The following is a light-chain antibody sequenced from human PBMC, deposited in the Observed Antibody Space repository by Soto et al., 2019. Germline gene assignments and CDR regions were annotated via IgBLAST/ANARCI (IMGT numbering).Light chain of an antibody. Sequence: EIVLTQSPATLSLSPGERATLSCRASQTVSSNLAWYQQKPGQAPRLLIYEASNRATGIPARFSGSGSGTDFTLTISSLEPEDFAVYYCHQRKEWPLTFGGGTKVEIK. CDR3: HQRKEWPLT. V-gene: IGKV3-11*01. CDR2: EAS. J-gene: IGKJ4*01. CDR1: QTVSSN.